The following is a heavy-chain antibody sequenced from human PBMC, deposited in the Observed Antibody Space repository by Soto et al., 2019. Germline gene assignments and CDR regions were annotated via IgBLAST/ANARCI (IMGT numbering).Heavy chain of an antibody. V-gene: IGHV3-43*01. J-gene: IGHJ5*02. CDR1: GFTFDDYT. Sequence: EVQLVESGGVVVQPGGSLRLSCAASGFTFDDYTMHWVRQAPGKGLEWVSLISWDGGSTYYADSVKGQFTISRDNSKNSLYLQMNSLRTEDTALYYCAKDNPLRAAAAPNWFDPWGQGTLVTVSS. CDR3: AKDNPLRAAAAPNWFDP. D-gene: IGHD6-13*01. CDR2: ISWDGGST.